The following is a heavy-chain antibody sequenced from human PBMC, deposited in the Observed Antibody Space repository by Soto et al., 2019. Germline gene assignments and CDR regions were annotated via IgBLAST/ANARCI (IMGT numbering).Heavy chain of an antibody. CDR2: IYQSGST. Sequence: SETLSLTCAVSGDSISSGGYSWTWIRQPPGKGLEWIGHIYQSGSTLYNPSLESRVAISVDKSKYLFSLDLSSVTAADTSVYFCALEVGISAAGLTGFDYWGQGTLVTVSS. V-gene: IGHV4-30-2*01. J-gene: IGHJ4*02. CDR3: ALEVGISAAGLTGFDY. CDR1: GDSISSGGYS. D-gene: IGHD6-13*01.